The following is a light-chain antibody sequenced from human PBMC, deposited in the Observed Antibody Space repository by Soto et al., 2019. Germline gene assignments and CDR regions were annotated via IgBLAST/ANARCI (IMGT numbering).Light chain of an antibody. CDR2: DVT. CDR3: SSYTESGTRV. Sequence: QSALTQPASMSASPGQSITISCAGTSSDVGAYKYVSWYQQYPGRAPKLIIYDVTNRPSGVSNRFSGSKSGNTASLTISGLQAEDEAEYYCSSYTESGTRVFGGGAKLTVL. CDR1: SSDVGAYKY. V-gene: IGLV2-14*01. J-gene: IGLJ3*02.